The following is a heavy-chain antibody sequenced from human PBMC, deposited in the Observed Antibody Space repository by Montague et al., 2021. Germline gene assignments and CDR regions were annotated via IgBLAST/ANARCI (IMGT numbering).Heavy chain of an antibody. J-gene: IGHJ3*01. CDR1: GFIFSDYY. V-gene: IGHV3-72*01. CDR2: AGTRRDRHTT. Sequence: SLRLSCAGSGFIFSDYYLDWVRQAPGRGLEWVGRAGTRRDRHTTQYAASVRGRFIISRDDSMESLYLRMNSLKTDDTALYYCAKGYSGVKIYALDVGGRGSM. D-gene: IGHD5-12*01. CDR3: AKGYSGVKIYALDV.